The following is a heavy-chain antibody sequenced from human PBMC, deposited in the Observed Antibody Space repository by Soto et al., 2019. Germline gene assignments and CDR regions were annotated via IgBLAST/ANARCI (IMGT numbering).Heavy chain of an antibody. CDR3: AREVPSRYFDL. Sequence: QVRLQQWGAGLLKPSETLPLTCAVYGGSFSDYYWSWIRQPPGKGLEWIGEINHSGSTNYIPSLKSRVTISVDTSKNQFSLKLNSVTAADTAVYYCAREVPSRYFDLWGRGTPVTVSS. CDR2: INHSGST. V-gene: IGHV4-34*01. CDR1: GGSFSDYY. D-gene: IGHD3-10*01. J-gene: IGHJ2*01.